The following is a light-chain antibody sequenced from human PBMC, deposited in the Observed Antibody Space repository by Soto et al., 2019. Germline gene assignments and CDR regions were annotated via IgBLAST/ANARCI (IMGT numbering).Light chain of an antibody. J-gene: IGKJ4*01. CDR1: QTFRNNY. V-gene: IGKV3-20*01. Sequence: EFVLTQSPGTLSLSPGERATLSCRASQTFRNNYLAWYQQKPGQAPRLLIYDASTRATGIPDRFSGGGSGTDFTLAISRLEPEDSAVYYCQQFSSYPLTFGGGTTGDNK. CDR3: QQFSSYPLT. CDR2: DAS.